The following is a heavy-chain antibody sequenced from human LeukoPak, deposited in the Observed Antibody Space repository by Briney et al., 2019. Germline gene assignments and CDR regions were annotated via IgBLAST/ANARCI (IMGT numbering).Heavy chain of an antibody. Sequence: SETLSLTCTVSGGSNTTYFWSWIRQAPGKGLEWIGFINYSGSTNSNPALKSRLTMSIDTSRNHFSLKLSSVTAADTAVYYCARGLYCGGDCYPDGFDIWGQGTMVTVSS. V-gene: IGHV4-59*01. D-gene: IGHD2-21*02. J-gene: IGHJ3*02. CDR1: GGSNTTYF. CDR3: ARGLYCGGDCYPDGFDI. CDR2: INYSGST.